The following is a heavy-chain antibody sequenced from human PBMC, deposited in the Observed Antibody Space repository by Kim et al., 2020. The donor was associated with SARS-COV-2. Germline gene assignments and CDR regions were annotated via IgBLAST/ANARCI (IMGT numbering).Heavy chain of an antibody. CDR1: GFTFSSYG. CDR3: ARDRSVSSWVFYYYYGMDV. V-gene: IGHV3-33*05. J-gene: IGHJ6*02. D-gene: IGHD6-13*01. CDR2: ISYDGSNK. Sequence: GGSLRLSCAASGFTFSSYGMHWVRQAPGKGLEWVAVISYDGSNKYYADSVKGRFTISRDNSENTLYLQMNSLRAEDTAVYYCARDRSVSSWVFYYYYGMDVWGQGTTVTVSS.